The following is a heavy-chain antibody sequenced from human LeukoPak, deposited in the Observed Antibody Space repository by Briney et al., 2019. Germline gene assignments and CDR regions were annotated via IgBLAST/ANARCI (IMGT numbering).Heavy chain of an antibody. V-gene: IGHV3-9*01. CDR3: AKDMCSSTSCYSSSYAFDI. Sequence: SGGSLRLSCAASGFTFDDYAMHWVRQAPGKGLEWVSGISWNSGSIGYADSVKGRFTISRDNAKNSLYLQMNSLRAEDTALYYCAKDMCSSTSCYSSSYAFDIRGQGTMVTVSS. CDR1: GFTFDDYA. J-gene: IGHJ3*02. D-gene: IGHD2-2*02. CDR2: ISWNSGSI.